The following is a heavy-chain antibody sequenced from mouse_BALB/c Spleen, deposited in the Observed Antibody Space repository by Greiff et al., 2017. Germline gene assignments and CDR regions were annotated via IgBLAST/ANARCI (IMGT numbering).Heavy chain of an antibody. CDR2: IDPANGNT. D-gene: IGHD2-1*01. V-gene: IGHV14-3*02. CDR3: ARVAYGNYYFDY. J-gene: IGHJ2*01. Sequence: EVQLQQSGAELVKPGASVKLSCTASGFNIKDTYMHWVKQRPEQGLEWIGRIDPANGNTKYDPKFQGKATITADTSSNTASLQLSGLTSEDTAVYYCARVAYGNYYFDYWGQGTTLTVSS. CDR1: GFNIKDTY.